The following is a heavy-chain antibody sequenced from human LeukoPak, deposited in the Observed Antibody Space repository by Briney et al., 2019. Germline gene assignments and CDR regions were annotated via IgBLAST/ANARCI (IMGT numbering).Heavy chain of an antibody. CDR2: IIPIFGTA. CDR3: ASVEGDYYAFDI. Sequence: SVKVSCKASGGTFSSYAISWVRQAPGQGLEWMGGIIPIFGTASYAQKFQGRVTITADESTSTAYMELSSLRSEDTAVYYCASVEGDYYAFDIWGQGTMVTVSS. D-gene: IGHD4-17*01. J-gene: IGHJ3*02. CDR1: GGTFSSYA. V-gene: IGHV1-69*01.